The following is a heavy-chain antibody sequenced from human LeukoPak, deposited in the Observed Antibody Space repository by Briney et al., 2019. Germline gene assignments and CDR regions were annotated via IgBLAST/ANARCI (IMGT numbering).Heavy chain of an antibody. CDR1: GYIFTGYY. D-gene: IGHD2-15*01. CDR2: ISPKSGGA. V-gene: IGHV1-2*02. CDR3: ARGPPEYCSGGSCYSGRNWIDP. J-gene: IGHJ5*02. Sequence: GASVKVSCKASGYIFTGYYMHWVRQAPGRGLEWMGWISPKSGGADYAQKFQGRVTMTRDTSSDTAYMTLSRLRPDDTAVYYCARGPPEYCSGGSCYSGRNWIDPWGQGTLVIVSS.